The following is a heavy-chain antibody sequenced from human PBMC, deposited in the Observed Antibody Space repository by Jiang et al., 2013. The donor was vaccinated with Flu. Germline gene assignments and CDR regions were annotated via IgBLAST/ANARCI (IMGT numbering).Heavy chain of an antibody. D-gene: IGHD2-15*01. CDR2: FYHSGSTEYNPSL. Sequence: LLKPSETLSLTCTVSGYSTSNGYYWGWIRQPPGKGLEWIGSFYHSGSTEYNPSLYYNPSLKSRLTISFDTSKNQFSLNLSAVTAADTAVYYCANVVVVAATPEGWFDPWGQGTLVTVSS. CDR1: GYSTSNGYY. J-gene: IGHJ5*02. V-gene: IGHV4-38-2*02. CDR3: ANVVVVAATPEGWFDP.